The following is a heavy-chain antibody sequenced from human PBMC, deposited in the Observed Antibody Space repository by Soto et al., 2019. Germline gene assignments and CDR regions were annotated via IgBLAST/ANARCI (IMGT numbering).Heavy chain of an antibody. V-gene: IGHV1-2*02. CDR3: GRGRSGQIVVFY. CDR1: GYTFTGHY. D-gene: IGHD1-26*01. J-gene: IGHJ4*02. CDR2: IGPESGAT. Sequence: QVQLVQSGAEVKKPGASVKVSCKASGYTFTGHYIHWVRQAPEQGPEWMGEIGPESGATRYPEKFQGRVTMTLDTSITTVYMELKNLSPDDTAVYYCGRGRSGQIVVFYWGQGTPVTVSS.